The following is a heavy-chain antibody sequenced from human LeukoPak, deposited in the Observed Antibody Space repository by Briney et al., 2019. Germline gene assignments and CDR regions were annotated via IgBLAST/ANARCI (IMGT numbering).Heavy chain of an antibody. CDR2: INPDSGGT. J-gene: IGHJ4*02. Sequence: ASVKVSCKASGYTFTGYYMHWVRQAPGQGLEWMGWINPDSGGTHYAQKFQGRVTMTRDTSISTAYLELSSLESDDTAPYYCAKTGGDYTNAWYGYYFGSWGQGTLVTVSS. V-gene: IGHV1-2*02. CDR1: GYTFTGYY. CDR3: AKTGGDYTNAWYGYYFGS. D-gene: IGHD6-19*01.